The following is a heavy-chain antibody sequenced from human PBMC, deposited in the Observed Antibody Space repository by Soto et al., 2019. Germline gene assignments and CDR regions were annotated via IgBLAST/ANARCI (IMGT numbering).Heavy chain of an antibody. J-gene: IGHJ4*02. D-gene: IGHD3-3*01. CDR2: ISWNSGSI. V-gene: IGHV3-9*01. CDR3: AKGSSYDFWSGFNY. Sequence: GGSLRPSFSAPGFTFRSYWMHLVRQAPGKGLEWVSGISWNSGSIDYADSVKGRFTISRDNAKNSLYLQMNSLRTEDTALYYCAKGSSYDFWSGFNYWGQGTLVTVSS. CDR1: GFTFRSYW.